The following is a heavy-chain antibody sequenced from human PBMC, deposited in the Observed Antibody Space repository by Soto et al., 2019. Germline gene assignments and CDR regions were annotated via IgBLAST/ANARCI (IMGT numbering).Heavy chain of an antibody. J-gene: IGHJ6*04. V-gene: IGHV1-69*06. D-gene: IGHD3-3*01. CDR2: IIPIFGTA. CDR1: GGTFSSYA. Sequence: QVQLVQSGAEVKKPGSSVKVSCKASGGTFSSYAISWVRQAPGQGLEWMGGIIPIFGTANYAQKFQGRVKLTADKSASTAYIKLSRRRSEDTAVYYCAREVVLRFLEWLEYYYGMDIWGEGTTDTVSS. CDR3: AREVVLRFLEWLEYYYGMDI.